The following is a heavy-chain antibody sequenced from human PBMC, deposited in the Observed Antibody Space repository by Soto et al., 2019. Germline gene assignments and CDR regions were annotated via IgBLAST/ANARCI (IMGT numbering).Heavy chain of an antibody. D-gene: IGHD3-22*01. V-gene: IGHV1-2*02. CDR2: INPNSGGT. J-gene: IGHJ4*02. Sequence: ASVKVSCKASGYTFTGYYMHWVRQAPGQGLEWLGWINPNSGGTNYAQKFQGRVTMTRHTSISTAYMELSRLRSDDTAVYYCARDFSIVVVITLGYWGQGTLVTVSS. CDR3: ARDFSIVVVITLGY. CDR1: GYTFTGYY.